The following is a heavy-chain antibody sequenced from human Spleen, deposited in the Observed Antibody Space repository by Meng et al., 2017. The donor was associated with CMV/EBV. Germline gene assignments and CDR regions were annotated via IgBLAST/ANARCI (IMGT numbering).Heavy chain of an antibody. CDR3: ARSLSTVNHYYFDS. CDR1: EFTFSTYA. CDR2: ISYDGSNI. V-gene: IGHV3-30*14. D-gene: IGHD4-17*01. J-gene: IGHJ4*02. Sequence: GESLKISCAASEFTFSTYAMHWVRQAPGKGLEWVAVISYDGSNIYYADSVKGRFTISRDNSKNTLYLQMNSLRAEDTAVYYCARSLSTVNHYYFDSWGQGTLVTVSS.